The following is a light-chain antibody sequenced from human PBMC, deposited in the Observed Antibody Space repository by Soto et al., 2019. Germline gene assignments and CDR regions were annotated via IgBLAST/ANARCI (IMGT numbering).Light chain of an antibody. Sequence: EIVLTQSPGTLSLSPGERATLSCRASQSVSSSYLAWYQQKPGQAPRLLIYGASSRATGIPDRFSGSGSGTDFTLTNSRLEPEDFAVYYCQQYGSSPPWTFGQVTKVEIK. CDR1: QSVSSSY. J-gene: IGKJ1*01. CDR3: QQYGSSPPWT. CDR2: GAS. V-gene: IGKV3-20*01.